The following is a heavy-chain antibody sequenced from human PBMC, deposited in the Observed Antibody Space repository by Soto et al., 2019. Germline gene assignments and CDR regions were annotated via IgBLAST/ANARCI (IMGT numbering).Heavy chain of an antibody. V-gene: IGHV4-4*02. CDR3: ARKALVRFDY. CDR2: VFYTGNT. Sequence: SETLSLTCAVSGASICSSVWWTWVRQPPGKGLEWIGEVFYTGNTNYNPSLKSRVTMSVDKSTNEFSLKVTSVTAADTAIYYCARKALVRFDYWGQEALVTISS. CDR1: GASICSSVW. J-gene: IGHJ4*02.